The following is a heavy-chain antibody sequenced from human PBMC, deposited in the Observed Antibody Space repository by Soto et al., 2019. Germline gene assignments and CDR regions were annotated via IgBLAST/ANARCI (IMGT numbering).Heavy chain of an antibody. V-gene: IGHV2-5*02. D-gene: IGHD2-2*01. CDR2: IYWDDDK. CDR3: AHSIGYCISTSCSKSYWYVDL. CDR1: GFSLSTSGVG. Sequence: QITLKESGPTLVKPTQTLTLTCTFSGFSLSTSGVGVGWIRQPPGNALEWLALIYWDDDKRYSPSLKSRLTITKDTSKNRVVLTMTNMDPVDTATYSCAHSIGYCISTSCSKSYWYVDLWGRGAMVTVSS. J-gene: IGHJ2*01.